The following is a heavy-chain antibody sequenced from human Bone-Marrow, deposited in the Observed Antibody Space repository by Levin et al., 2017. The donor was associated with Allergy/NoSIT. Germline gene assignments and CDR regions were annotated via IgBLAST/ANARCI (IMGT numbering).Heavy chain of an antibody. CDR3: ARDWGSGWS. CDR2: IRPDGNEK. D-gene: IGHD6-19*01. CDR1: GFTFSSYW. J-gene: IGHJ4*02. V-gene: IGHV3-7*01. Sequence: GESLKISCAASGFTFSSYWMHWVRQAPGKGLEWVANIRPDGNEKNYVDIVRGRFTISRDNAKNSLYLHLTSLRAEDMAVYYCARDWGSGWSWGQGTLVTVSS.